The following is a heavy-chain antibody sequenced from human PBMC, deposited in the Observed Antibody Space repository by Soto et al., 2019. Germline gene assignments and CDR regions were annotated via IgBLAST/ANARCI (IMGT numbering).Heavy chain of an antibody. CDR3: AKDVDPRFSAAGPDTNLDY. D-gene: IGHD6-13*01. CDR2: ISYDGSNK. V-gene: IGHV3-30*18. Sequence: GGSLRLSCAASGFTFSSYGMHWVRQAPGKGLEWVAVISYDGSNKYYADSVKGRFTISRDSSKNTLYLQMNSLRAEDTAVYYCAKDVDPRFSAAGPDTNLDYWGQGTLVTVSS. CDR1: GFTFSSYG. J-gene: IGHJ4*02.